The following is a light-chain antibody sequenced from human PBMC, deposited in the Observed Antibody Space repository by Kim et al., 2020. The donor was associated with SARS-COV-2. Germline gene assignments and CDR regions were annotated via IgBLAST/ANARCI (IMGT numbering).Light chain of an antibody. Sequence: DIQMTQSPSSLSASLGDRVTITCQASQDISNYLNWYQQKPGKAPKLLIYDASNLETGVPSRFSGSGSGTDFTFTISSLQPEDIATYYCQQYDNLPITFGPGTKVDIK. CDR3: QQYDNLPIT. J-gene: IGKJ3*01. CDR2: DAS. CDR1: QDISNY. V-gene: IGKV1-33*01.